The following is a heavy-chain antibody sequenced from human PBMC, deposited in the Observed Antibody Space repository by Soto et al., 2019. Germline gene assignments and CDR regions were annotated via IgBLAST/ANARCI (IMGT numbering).Heavy chain of an antibody. CDR2: ISSNSAYI. V-gene: IGHV3-21*01. CDR1: GFTFRSFT. CDR3: TRDASRDSSARGWFDP. Sequence: GSLRLSCAASGFTFRSFTMNWVRQAPAKGLEWVSTISSNSAYIYYTDAPRGRFTISRDNAKNSLHLQMNSLRAEDTAVYYCTRDASRDSSARGWFDPWGPGTLVTVSS. J-gene: IGHJ5*02. D-gene: IGHD6-13*01.